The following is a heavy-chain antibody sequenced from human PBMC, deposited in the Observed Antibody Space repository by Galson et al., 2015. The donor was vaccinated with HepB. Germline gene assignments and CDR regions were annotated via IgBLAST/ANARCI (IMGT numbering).Heavy chain of an antibody. CDR2: IYYSGST. CDR3: ASSPSSYYYDSSGYPRSYWYFDL. J-gene: IGHJ2*01. V-gene: IGHV4-39*01. Sequence: ETLSLTCTVSGGSISSSSYYWGWIRQPPGKGLEWIGSIYYSGSTYYNPSLKSRVTISVDTSENQFSLKLSSVTAADTAVYYCASSPSSYYYDSSGYPRSYWYFDLWGRGPLVTVSS. CDR1: GGSISSSSYY. D-gene: IGHD3-22*01.